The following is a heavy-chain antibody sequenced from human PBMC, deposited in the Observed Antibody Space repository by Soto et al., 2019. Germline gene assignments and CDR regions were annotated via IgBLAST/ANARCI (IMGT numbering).Heavy chain of an antibody. V-gene: IGHV3-30-3*01. J-gene: IGHJ6*02. D-gene: IGHD2-2*01. CDR2: ISYDGSNK. CDR3: VAGDQYYGMGV. Sequence: QVQLVESGGGVVQPGRSLRLSCAASGFTFSNYVLYWVRQAPGKGLEWVAAISYDGSNKHYADSVKGRFTISRDNSKNTLYLQTNCLRAEDTAVYYCVAGDQYYGMGVWGQGTTVTVSS. CDR1: GFTFSNYV.